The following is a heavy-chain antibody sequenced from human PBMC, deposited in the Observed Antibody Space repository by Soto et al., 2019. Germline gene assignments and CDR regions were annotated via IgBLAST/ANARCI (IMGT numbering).Heavy chain of an antibody. D-gene: IGHD6-19*01. CDR3: ARASGYVSGWYHDY. CDR2: LIPILGTT. CDR1: GGTFSSDA. J-gene: IGHJ4*02. V-gene: IGHV1-69*06. Sequence: QVQLVQSGAEVRKPGSSVKVSCKASGGTFSSDAVSWVRQAPGQGLEWMGGLIPILGTTHYAQKFQGRVTITADKSTNTAYLELSSLRSDDTAVYYCARASGYVSGWYHDYWGQGTRVTVSS.